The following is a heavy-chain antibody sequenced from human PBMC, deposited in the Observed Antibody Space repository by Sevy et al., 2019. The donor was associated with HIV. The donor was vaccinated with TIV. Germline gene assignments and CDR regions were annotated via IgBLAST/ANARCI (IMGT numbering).Heavy chain of an antibody. V-gene: IGHV3-21*01. Sequence: GGSLRLSCAASGFTFSSYSMNWVRQAPGKGLGWVSSISSSSSYIYYADSVKGRFTISRDNAKNSLYLQMNSLRAEDTAVYYCARSTMIVVAFDAFDIWGQGTMVTVSS. CDR2: ISSSSSYI. J-gene: IGHJ3*02. D-gene: IGHD3-22*01. CDR3: ARSTMIVVAFDAFDI. CDR1: GFTFSSYS.